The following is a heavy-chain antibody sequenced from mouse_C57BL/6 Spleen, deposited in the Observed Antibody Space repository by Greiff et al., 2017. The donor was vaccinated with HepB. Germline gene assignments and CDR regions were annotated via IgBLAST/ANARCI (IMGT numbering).Heavy chain of an antibody. J-gene: IGHJ3*01. CDR3: ARDPSRMVTTEFAY. CDR1: GYTFTDYY. CDR2: INPNNGGT. D-gene: IGHD2-3*01. V-gene: IGHV1-26*01. Sequence: VQLQQSGPELVKPGASVKISCKASGYTFTDYYMNWVKQSHGKSLEWIGDINPNNGGTSYNQKFKGKATLTVDKSSSTAYMELRSLTSEDSAVYYCARDPSRMVTTEFAYWGQGTLVTVSA.